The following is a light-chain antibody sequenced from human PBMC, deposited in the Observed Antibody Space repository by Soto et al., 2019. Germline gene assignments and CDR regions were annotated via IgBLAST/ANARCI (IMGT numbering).Light chain of an antibody. CDR2: AAS. CDR3: QRLDNYPIT. J-gene: IGKJ5*01. V-gene: IGKV1-9*01. Sequence: DVQLTQSPSFLSASVGDRVTITCRASQGISNYLAWYQQKPGKAPKFLIYAASTLQSGVPSRFSGSGSGTEFTLTISSLQPEDFAIYYCQRLDNYPITFGQGTRLEIK. CDR1: QGISNY.